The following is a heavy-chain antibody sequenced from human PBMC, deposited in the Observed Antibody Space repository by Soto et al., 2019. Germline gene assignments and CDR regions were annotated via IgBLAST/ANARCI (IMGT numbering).Heavy chain of an antibody. V-gene: IGHV1-24*01. CDR1: GDALTGLS. CDR2: FDPEDGET. CDR3: ATSSITMIVVVTQGSFDY. D-gene: IGHD3-22*01. Sequence: GASVKLCSEVCGDALTGLSMRSVRQAPGKGLEWMGGFDPEDGETIYAQKFQGRVTMTEDTSTDTAYMELSSLRSEDTAVYYCATSSITMIVVVTQGSFDYWGQGTLVTVSS. J-gene: IGHJ4*02.